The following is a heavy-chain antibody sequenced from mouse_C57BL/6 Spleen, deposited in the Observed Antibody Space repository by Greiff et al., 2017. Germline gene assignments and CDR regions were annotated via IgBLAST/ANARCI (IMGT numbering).Heavy chain of an antibody. J-gene: IGHJ4*01. V-gene: IGHV1-81*01. CDR2: IYPRSGNT. CDR3: ARRGYYAMDY. CDR1: GYTFTSYG. Sequence: LVESGAELARPGASVKLSCKASGYTFTSYGISWVKQSTGQGLEWIGEIYPRSGNTYYNEKFKGKATLTADKSSSTAYMELRSLTSEDSAVYFCARRGYYAMDYWGQGTSVTVSS.